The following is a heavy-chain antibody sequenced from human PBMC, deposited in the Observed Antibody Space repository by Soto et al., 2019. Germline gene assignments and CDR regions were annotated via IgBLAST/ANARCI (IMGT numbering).Heavy chain of an antibody. D-gene: IGHD6-13*01. CDR2: VYHGGRT. Sequence: QVQLQESGPGLVKPSGTLSLTCAISSGSITSSNWWRWVRQPPGKGLEWIGEVYHGGRTNYTPSLKSRLTISVARCQNQFSLRLNSVTAADTAVYFCASHLIMPGTRGFDYWGQGSLVTVSS. J-gene: IGHJ4*02. CDR3: ASHLIMPGTRGFDY. V-gene: IGHV4-4*02. CDR1: SGSITSSNW.